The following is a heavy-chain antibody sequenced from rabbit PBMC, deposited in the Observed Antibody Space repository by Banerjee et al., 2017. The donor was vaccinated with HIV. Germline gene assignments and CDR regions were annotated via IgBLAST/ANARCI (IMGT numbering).Heavy chain of an antibody. J-gene: IGHJ4*01. Sequence: QEQLVESGGGLVQPGASLTLTCTAFGFSFSSGYWICWVRQAPGKGLEWIGCIGAGSGATYYASWAKGRFTISKTSSTTVTLQMTSLTAADTATYFCARDDYGDYDYFDFWGQGTLVTVS. V-gene: IGHV1S45*01. D-gene: IGHD2-1*01. CDR3: ARDDYGDYDYFDF. CDR1: GFSFSSGYW. CDR2: IGAGSGAT.